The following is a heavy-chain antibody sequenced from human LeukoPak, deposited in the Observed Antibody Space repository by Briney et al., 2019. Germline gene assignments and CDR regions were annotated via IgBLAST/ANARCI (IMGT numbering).Heavy chain of an antibody. J-gene: IGHJ4*02. Sequence: ASVKVSCKASGYTFTDYYTHWVRQAPGQGLEWMGWFNPNSGYTNFAQNFQGRVSMTRDTSISTAYMDLISLRSDDTAVYYCARSSGWYPVDYWGQGTLVSVSS. D-gene: IGHD6-19*01. CDR3: ARSSGWYPVDY. V-gene: IGHV1-2*02. CDR1: GYTFTDYY. CDR2: FNPNSGYT.